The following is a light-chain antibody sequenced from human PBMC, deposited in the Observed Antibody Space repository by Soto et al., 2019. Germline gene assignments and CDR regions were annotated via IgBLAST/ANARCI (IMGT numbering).Light chain of an antibody. CDR3: QQSYSTPPT. J-gene: IGKJ4*01. V-gene: IGKV1-5*01. CDR2: DAS. CDR1: QSISSR. Sequence: DIPMTQSPSTLSASVGDRVTITCRASQSISSRVAWYQLKPGKAPKLLISDASSLGRGVPSTFSGSGSGTEFTLTISSLQPEDFATYYCQQSYSTPPTFGGGTKVDIK.